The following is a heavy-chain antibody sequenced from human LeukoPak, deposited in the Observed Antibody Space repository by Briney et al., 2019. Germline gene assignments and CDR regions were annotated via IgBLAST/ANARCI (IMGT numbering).Heavy chain of an antibody. CDR3: ARLYYYDITRGDWFDP. CDR1: GYTFTSYG. J-gene: IGHJ5*02. CDR2: ISAYNGNT. D-gene: IGHD3-10*01. V-gene: IGHV1-18*01. Sequence: ASVMVSCKASGYTFTSYGISWVRQAPGQGLEWMGWISAYNGNTNYAQKLQGRVTMTTDTSTSTAYMELRSLRSDDTAVYYCARLYYYDITRGDWFDPWGQGTLVTVSS.